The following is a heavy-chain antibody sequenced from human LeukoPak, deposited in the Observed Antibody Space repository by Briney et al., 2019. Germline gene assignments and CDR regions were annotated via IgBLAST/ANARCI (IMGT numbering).Heavy chain of an antibody. CDR2: ISSSSSYT. D-gene: IGHD3-22*01. J-gene: IGHJ4*02. CDR1: GITFSDTW. V-gene: IGHV3-11*06. Sequence: PGGSLRLSCAASGITFSDTWMSWVRQAPGKGLEWVSYISSSSSYTNYADSVKGRFTISRDNAKNSLYLQMNSLRAEDTAVYYCARVGYDSSGYYFDYWGQGTLVTVSS. CDR3: ARVGYDSSGYYFDY.